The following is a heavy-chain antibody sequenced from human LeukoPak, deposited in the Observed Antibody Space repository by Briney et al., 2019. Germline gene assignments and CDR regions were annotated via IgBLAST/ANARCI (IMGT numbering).Heavy chain of an antibody. J-gene: IGHJ6*03. D-gene: IGHD3-9*01. CDR3: ARVDSDWGSGYYCYMDV. V-gene: IGHV4-59*01. CDR2: IYYSGST. CDR1: GGSISSYY. Sequence: KPSETLSLTCTVSGGSISSYYWSWIRQPPGKGLEWIGCIYYSGSTNYNPSLKSRVTISVDTSKNQFSLKLSSVTAADTAVYYCARVDSDWGSGYYCYMDVWGKGTTVTVSS.